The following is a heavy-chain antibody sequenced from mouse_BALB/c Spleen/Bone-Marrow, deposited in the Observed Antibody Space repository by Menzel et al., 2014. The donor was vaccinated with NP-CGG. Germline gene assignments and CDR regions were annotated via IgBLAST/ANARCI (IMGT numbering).Heavy chain of an antibody. V-gene: IGHV1S137*01. D-gene: IGHD2-1*01. CDR3: AREGNGNLDY. CDR1: GYTFTDYA. CDR2: ISTYYGDA. Sequence: VQGVESGAELVRPGVSVKISFNGSGYTFTDYAMHWVKQSHAKSLEWIGVISTYYGDASYNQEFKGKATMTVDKSSSTAYMELARLTSEDSAIYYCAREGNGNLDYWGQGTTLTVSS. J-gene: IGHJ2*01.